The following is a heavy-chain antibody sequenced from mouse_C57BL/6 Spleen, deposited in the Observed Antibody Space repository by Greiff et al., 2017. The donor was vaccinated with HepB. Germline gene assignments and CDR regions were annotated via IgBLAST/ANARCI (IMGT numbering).Heavy chain of an antibody. J-gene: IGHJ3*01. CDR3: ARETEGNYEGCAY. Sequence: QVQLQQPGAELVKPGASVKLSCKASGYTFTSYWMHWVKQRPGQGLEWIGMIHPNSGSTNYNEKFKSKATLTVDKSSSTADMQLSSLTSEDSAVYYCARETEGNYEGCAYWGQGTLVTVSA. CDR2: IHPNSGST. CDR1: GYTFTSYW. D-gene: IGHD2-1*01. V-gene: IGHV1-64*01.